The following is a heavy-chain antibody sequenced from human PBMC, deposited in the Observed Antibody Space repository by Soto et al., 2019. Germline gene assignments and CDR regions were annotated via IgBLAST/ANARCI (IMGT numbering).Heavy chain of an antibody. CDR1: AYPITVSY. J-gene: IGHJ5*02. CDR3: ALTKLSGNGQNWFDP. D-gene: IGHD5-18*01. CDR2: INPTSGGT. Sequence: XPGKVACKASAYPITVSYIHCGRTTPGQGLEWMGWINPTSGGTNYAKKFQGRVTMTRDTSISTAYMELSRLRSDDRAVYHCALTKLSGNGQNWFDPWGRRTLVTVPS. V-gene: IGHV1-2*02.